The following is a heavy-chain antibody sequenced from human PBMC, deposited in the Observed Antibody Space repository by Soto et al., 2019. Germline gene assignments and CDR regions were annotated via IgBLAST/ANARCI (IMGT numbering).Heavy chain of an antibody. D-gene: IGHD2-2*01. CDR3: AKVQVGGGYYYMDV. CDR2: IIATGGIT. J-gene: IGHJ6*03. CDR1: GFTFSSHA. V-gene: IGHV3-23*01. Sequence: GGSLRLSCEASGFTFSSHAMNWVRQTAGGGLEWVSSIIATGGITYYTDSVQGRFIISRDNSKNTVFLQMNSLRVDDTAVYHCAKVQVGGGYYYMDVWGKGTTVTVSS.